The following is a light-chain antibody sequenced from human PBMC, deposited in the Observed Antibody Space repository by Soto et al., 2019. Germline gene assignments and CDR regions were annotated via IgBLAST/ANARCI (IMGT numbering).Light chain of an antibody. J-gene: IGKJ5*01. CDR1: QSVSSD. V-gene: IGKV3D-20*02. CDR2: GAS. CDR3: QQRSNWIT. Sequence: EIVMTQSPATLSVSPGERATLSCRASQSVSSDLAWYQHKPGQAPRLLIHGASSRVTGIPDRFSGSGSGTDFTLTITRLEPEDFAVYYCQQRSNWITFGQGTRLEI.